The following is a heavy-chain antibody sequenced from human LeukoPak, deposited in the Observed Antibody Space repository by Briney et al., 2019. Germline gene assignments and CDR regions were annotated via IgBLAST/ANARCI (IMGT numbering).Heavy chain of an antibody. Sequence: GGSLRLSCVASGFSFSTYGINWVRRAPGKGLEWVAFIRYDGGNKYYADSVKGRFTISRDNSKNTLYLQMNSLRVEDTAVYYCAKALGSGSSYDALDIWGQGTMVTVSS. CDR2: IRYDGGNK. CDR1: GFSFSTYG. D-gene: IGHD1-26*01. J-gene: IGHJ3*02. V-gene: IGHV3-30*02. CDR3: AKALGSGSSYDALDI.